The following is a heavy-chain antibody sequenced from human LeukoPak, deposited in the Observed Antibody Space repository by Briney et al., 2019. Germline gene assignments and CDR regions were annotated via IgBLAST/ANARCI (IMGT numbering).Heavy chain of an antibody. CDR3: ARKPVKWLRLGTRGFDP. CDR2: MNPSSGNT. Sequence: VKVSCKASGYTFTSYDINWVRQATGQGLEWMGWMNPSSGNTGYAQKFQGRVTMTRNTSISTAYMELSSLRSEDTAVYYCARKPVKWLRLGTRGFDPWGQGTLVTVSS. CDR1: GYTFTSYD. V-gene: IGHV1-8*01. D-gene: IGHD5-12*01. J-gene: IGHJ5*02.